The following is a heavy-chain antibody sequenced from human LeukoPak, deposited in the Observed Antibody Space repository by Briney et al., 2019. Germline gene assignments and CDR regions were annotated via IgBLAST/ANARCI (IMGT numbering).Heavy chain of an antibody. V-gene: IGHV1-2*02. CDR3: ARVTGTNLEPYYFDY. J-gene: IGHJ4*02. Sequence: ASVKVSCKASGYTFTGYYMHWVRQAPGQGLEWMGWINPNSGGTNYAQKFQGRVTMTRDTSISTAYMELSRLRSDDTAVYYCARVTGTNLEPYYFDYWGQGTLVTVSS. D-gene: IGHD1-20*01. CDR1: GYTFTGYY. CDR2: INPNSGGT.